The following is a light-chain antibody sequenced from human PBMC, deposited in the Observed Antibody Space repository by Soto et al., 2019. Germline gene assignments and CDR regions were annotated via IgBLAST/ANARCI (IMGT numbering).Light chain of an antibody. V-gene: IGKV1-5*03. CDR3: QQYEAYPLP. CDR1: QSISSW. Sequence: DIQLTQSPSTLSASVGDRVTITCRASQSISSWLAWYQQKPGKAPKLLVYKASSLESGVPSRFSGSGSATEFTLTITTLQPDDFAPYYCQQYEAYPLPFGGGT. CDR2: KAS. J-gene: IGKJ4*01.